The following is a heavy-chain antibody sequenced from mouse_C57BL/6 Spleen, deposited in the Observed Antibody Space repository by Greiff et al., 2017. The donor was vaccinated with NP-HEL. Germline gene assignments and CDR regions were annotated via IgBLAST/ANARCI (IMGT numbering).Heavy chain of an antibody. D-gene: IGHD1-1*01. Sequence: EVQVVESGGGLVKPGGSLKLSCAASGFTFSSYAMSWVRQTPEKRLEWVATISDGGSYTYYPDNVKGRFTISRDNANNNLYLQMSHLKSEDTAMYYCARDYYGSRGGYFDVWGTGTTVTVSS. J-gene: IGHJ1*03. CDR2: ISDGGSYT. CDR1: GFTFSSYA. CDR3: ARDYYGSRGGYFDV. V-gene: IGHV5-4*01.